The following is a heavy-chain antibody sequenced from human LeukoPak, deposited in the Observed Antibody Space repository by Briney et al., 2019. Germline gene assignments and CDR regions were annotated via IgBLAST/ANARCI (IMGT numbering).Heavy chain of an antibody. Sequence: GGSLRLSCAASGFTFSSYSMNWVRQAPGKGLEWVSSISSSSSYIYYADSVKGRFTISRDNAKNSLYLQMNSLRAEDTAVYYCARDFSDILTGLYYFDYWGQGTLVTVSS. J-gene: IGHJ4*02. V-gene: IGHV3-21*01. CDR3: ARDFSDILTGLYYFDY. D-gene: IGHD3-9*01. CDR1: GFTFSSYS. CDR2: ISSSSSYI.